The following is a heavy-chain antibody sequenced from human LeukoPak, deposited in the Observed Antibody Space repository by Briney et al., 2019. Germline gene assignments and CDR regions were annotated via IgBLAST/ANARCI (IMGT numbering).Heavy chain of an antibody. Sequence: ASVKVSCKASGYTFTSYGISWVRQAPGQGLEWLGWISAYNVNTNYVQKIQGIVTITTDTSTSTAYIELRSLRSDDTAVYYCARVPGYSSSSGSFDYWGQGTLVTVSS. D-gene: IGHD6-6*01. CDR2: ISAYNVNT. V-gene: IGHV1-18*01. CDR1: GYTFTSYG. CDR3: ARVPGYSSSSGSFDY. J-gene: IGHJ4*02.